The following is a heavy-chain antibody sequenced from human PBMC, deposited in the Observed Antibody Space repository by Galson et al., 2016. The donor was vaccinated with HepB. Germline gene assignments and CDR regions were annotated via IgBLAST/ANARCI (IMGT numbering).Heavy chain of an antibody. CDR3: ATSRDSSNWVAYYYNMDV. V-gene: IGHV3-7*02. CDR2: IKQDGSEK. Sequence: SLRLSCAASGFTFSTYWMSWVRQAPGKGLEGVANIKQDGSEKDYVKSVRGRFTISRDNAKNSLYLQMNGLRVEDTAVYYCATSRDSSNWVAYYYNMDVWGQGTTVIVSS. CDR1: GFTFSTYW. D-gene: IGHD3-22*01. J-gene: IGHJ6*02.